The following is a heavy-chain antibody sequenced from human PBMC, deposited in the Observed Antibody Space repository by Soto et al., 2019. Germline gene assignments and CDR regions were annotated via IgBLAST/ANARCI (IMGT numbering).Heavy chain of an antibody. CDR1: GYSLPAFG. V-gene: IGHV5-51*01. CDR3: ARRGAGYNYDF. D-gene: IGHD5-12*01. J-gene: IGHJ4*02. CDR2: IFPADSET. Sequence: PXESLKISCGASGYSLPAFGLGWVRQMPGKGLEWMGIIFPADSETRYSPSFQGQVTISADKPTSTAYLEWSSLKASDTAMYYCARRGAGYNYDFWGQGTLVTVSS.